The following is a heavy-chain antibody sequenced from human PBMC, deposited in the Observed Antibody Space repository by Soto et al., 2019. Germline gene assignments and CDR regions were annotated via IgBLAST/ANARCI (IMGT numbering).Heavy chain of an antibody. CDR2: IYYSGST. Sequence: PSETLSLTCTVSGGSISSGGYYWSWIRQHPGKGLEWIGYIYYSGSTYYNPSLKSRVTISVDTSKNQFSLKLSSVTAADTAVYYCARGFSYYYGSGSYSNRFDPWGQGTLVTVSS. D-gene: IGHD3-10*01. CDR1: GGSISSGGYY. J-gene: IGHJ5*02. V-gene: IGHV4-31*03. CDR3: ARGFSYYYGSGSYSNRFDP.